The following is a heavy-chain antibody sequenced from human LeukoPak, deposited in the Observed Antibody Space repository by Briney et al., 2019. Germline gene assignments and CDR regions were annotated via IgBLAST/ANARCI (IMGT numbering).Heavy chain of an antibody. D-gene: IGHD6-6*01. CDR3: ARLLYSSSSFSEFDP. CDR1: GGTFSSYA. V-gene: IGHV1-69*13. J-gene: IGHJ5*02. CDR2: IIPIFGTA. Sequence: SVTVSCKASGGTFSSYAISRVRQAPGQGLEWMGGIIPIFGTADYAQNFQGRVTITADESTSTAYMELSSLRSEDTAVYYCARLLYSSSSFSEFDPWGQGTLVTVSS.